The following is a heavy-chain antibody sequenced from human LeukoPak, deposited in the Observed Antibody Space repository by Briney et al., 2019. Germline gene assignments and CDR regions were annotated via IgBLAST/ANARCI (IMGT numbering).Heavy chain of an antibody. CDR1: CGSISSSSYY. V-gene: IGHV4-39*01. CDR3: ARSPHYYYYGMDV. J-gene: IGHJ6*02. CDR2: IYYSGST. Sequence: VKPSETLSLTCTVSCGSISSSSYYWGWIRQPPGKGLEWIGSIYYSGSTYYNPSLESRVTISVDTSKNQFSLKLSSVTAADTAVYYCARSPHYYYYGMDVWGQGTTVTVSS.